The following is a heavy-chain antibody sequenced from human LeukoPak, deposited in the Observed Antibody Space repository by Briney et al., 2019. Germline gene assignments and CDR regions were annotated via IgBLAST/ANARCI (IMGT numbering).Heavy chain of an antibody. V-gene: IGHV4-34*01. Sequence: SETLSLTCAVYGGSFSGYYWSWIRQPPGKGLEWTGEINHSGSTNYNPSLKSRVTISVDTSKNQFSLKLSSVTAADTAVYYCARARRIGCSSTSCYGIYYYYGMDVWGQGTTVTVSS. CDR2: INHSGST. D-gene: IGHD2-2*01. CDR1: GGSFSGYY. CDR3: ARARRIGCSSTSCYGIYYYYGMDV. J-gene: IGHJ6*02.